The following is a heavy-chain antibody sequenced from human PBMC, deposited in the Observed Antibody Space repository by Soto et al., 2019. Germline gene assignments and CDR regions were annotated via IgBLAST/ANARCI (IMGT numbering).Heavy chain of an antibody. Sequence: GESLKISCKGSGYSFTSYWISWVRQMPGKGLEWMGRIDPSDSYTNYSPSFQGHVTISADKSISTAYLQWSSLKASDTAMYYCARRVVVPAALVGMDVWGQGTTVTVPS. CDR2: IDPSDSYT. CDR3: ARRVVVPAALVGMDV. J-gene: IGHJ6*02. CDR1: GYSFTSYW. D-gene: IGHD2-2*01. V-gene: IGHV5-10-1*01.